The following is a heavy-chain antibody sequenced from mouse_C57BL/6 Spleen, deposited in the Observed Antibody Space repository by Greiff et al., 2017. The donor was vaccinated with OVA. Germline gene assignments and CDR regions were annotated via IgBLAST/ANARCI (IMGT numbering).Heavy chain of an antibody. CDR3: ARYGTTVVAPYFDV. J-gene: IGHJ1*03. CDR2: IYPGDGDT. CDR1: GYAFSSSW. D-gene: IGHD1-1*01. Sequence: VKLMESGPELVKPGASVKISCKASGYAFSSSWMNWVKQRPGKGLEWIGRIYPGDGDTNYNGKFKGKATLTADKSSSTAYMQLSSLTSEDSAVYFCARYGTTVVAPYFDVWGTGTTVTVSS. V-gene: IGHV1-82*01.